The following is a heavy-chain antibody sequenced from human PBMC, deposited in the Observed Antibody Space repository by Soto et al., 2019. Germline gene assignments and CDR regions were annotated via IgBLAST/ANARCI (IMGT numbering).Heavy chain of an antibody. V-gene: IGHV4-34*01. CDR2: INHSGST. Sequence: SETLSLTCAVYGGSFSGYYWSWIRQPPGKGLEWIGEINHSGSTNYNPSLKSRVTISVDTSKNQFSLKLSSVTAADTAVYYCARVDYDFWSGYLDFEYWGQGTLVTISS. D-gene: IGHD3-3*01. CDR1: GGSFSGYY. J-gene: IGHJ4*02. CDR3: ARVDYDFWSGYLDFEY.